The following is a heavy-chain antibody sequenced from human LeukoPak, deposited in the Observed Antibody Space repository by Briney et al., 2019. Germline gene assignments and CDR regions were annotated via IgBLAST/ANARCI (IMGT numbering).Heavy chain of an antibody. Sequence: EASVKVSCKASGYTFTGYYMHWVRQAPGQGLEWMGWINPNSGGTNYAQKFQGRVTMTRDTSISTAYMELSRLRSDDTAVYYCARLIYCSSTSRPQKVAFDIWGQGTMVTVSS. J-gene: IGHJ3*02. V-gene: IGHV1-2*02. CDR3: ARLIYCSSTSRPQKVAFDI. CDR1: GYTFTGYY. D-gene: IGHD2-2*01. CDR2: INPNSGGT.